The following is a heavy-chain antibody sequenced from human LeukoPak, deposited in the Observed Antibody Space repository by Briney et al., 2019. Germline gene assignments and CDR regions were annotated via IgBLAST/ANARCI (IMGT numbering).Heavy chain of an antibody. Sequence: GGSLRLSCAASGFTFSNYGVHWVRQAPGEGLEWVAFIRYDGGNKYYADSMEGRFTISRDNSKNTLYLQMNSLRAEDTAVYYCARGLIVAAPYFDYWGQGTLVTVSS. D-gene: IGHD2-15*01. CDR2: IRYDGGNK. CDR1: GFTFSNYG. V-gene: IGHV3-30*02. J-gene: IGHJ4*02. CDR3: ARGLIVAAPYFDY.